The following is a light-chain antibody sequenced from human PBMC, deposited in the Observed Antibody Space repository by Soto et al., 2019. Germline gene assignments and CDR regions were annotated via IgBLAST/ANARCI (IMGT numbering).Light chain of an antibody. CDR3: QQFGSSIPHT. V-gene: IGKV3-20*01. CDR2: GAS. Sequence: EIVMTQSPCTLSLSPGDRATISCRASQVIGSRYLAWYHQKSGQAPRLIIYGASSRATGIPDRFSGSGSGTDFTLTISSLEPEDFGVYYCQQFGSSIPHTFGQGTKLEIK. CDR1: QVIGSRY. J-gene: IGKJ2*01.